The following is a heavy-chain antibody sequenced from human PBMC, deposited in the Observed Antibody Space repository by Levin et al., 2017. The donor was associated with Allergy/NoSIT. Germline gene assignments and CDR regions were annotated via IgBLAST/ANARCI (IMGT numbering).Heavy chain of an antibody. CDR1: GFTFSNYA. D-gene: IGHD4-17*01. CDR3: VKEMTTVIPVFDY. CDR2: ITNSGRT. J-gene: IGHJ4*02. Sequence: QPGGSLRLSCAASGFTFSNYAMSWVRQAPGKGLEWVSAITNSGRTYYADSVKGRFTVSRDNSKNMLYLQMNSLRADDTAVYYCVKEMTTVIPVFDYWGQGTLVTVSS. V-gene: IGHV3-23*01.